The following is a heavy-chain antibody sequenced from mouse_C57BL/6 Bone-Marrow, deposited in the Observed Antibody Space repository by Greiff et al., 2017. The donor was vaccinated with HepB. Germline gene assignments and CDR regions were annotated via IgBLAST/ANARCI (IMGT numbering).Heavy chain of an antibody. CDR2: ISYDGSN. V-gene: IGHV3-6*01. Sequence: EVQLQQSGPGLVKPSQSLSLTCSVTGYSITSGYYWYWIRQFPGNQLEWMGYISYDGSNNYNPSLKNRISITRDTSKNQCFLKLNSVTTEDTATYNFASSPDGSHAMDYWGQGTSVTVSS. J-gene: IGHJ4*01. CDR1: GYSITSGYY. CDR3: ASSPDGSHAMDY. D-gene: IGHD2-3*01.